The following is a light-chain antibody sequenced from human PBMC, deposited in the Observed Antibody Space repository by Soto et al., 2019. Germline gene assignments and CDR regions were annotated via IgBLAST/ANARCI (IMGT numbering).Light chain of an antibody. V-gene: IGKV3D-15*01. J-gene: IGKJ1*01. CDR3: QHYDHWPTT. CDR2: AAS. CDR1: QSVSSKF. Sequence: EIVLTQSPGTLSLSPGERAALSCRASQSVSSKFLAWYQQKPGQAPRLLIYAASNRATGIPDRFSGSGSGTEFTLTISSLQSEDFAVYSCQHYDHWPTTFGQGTKVELK.